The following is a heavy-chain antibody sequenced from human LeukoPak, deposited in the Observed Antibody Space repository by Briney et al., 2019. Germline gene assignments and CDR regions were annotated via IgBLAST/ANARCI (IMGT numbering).Heavy chain of an antibody. D-gene: IGHD5-12*01. V-gene: IGHV1-46*01. CDR3: GRDFSGYIPKY. Sequence: ASVNVSCKASGYTFTGYSMHWVRQAPGQGLEWMGIINPSGGSTTYAQKFQGRITVTRDTSTSTVYMELSGLRSEDTAVYWCGRDFSGYIPKYWGQGTRVTVSS. CDR2: INPSGGST. J-gene: IGHJ4*02. CDR1: GYTFTGYS.